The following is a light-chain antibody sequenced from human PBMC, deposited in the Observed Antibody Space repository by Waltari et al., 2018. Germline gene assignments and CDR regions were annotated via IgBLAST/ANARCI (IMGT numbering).Light chain of an antibody. CDR3: QQYISYPFT. CDR2: AAS. CDR1: QGISNY. Sequence: DIQLTQSPSSLSASVGDRVTIPCRARQGISNYLAWFQQKPGQAPKSLIYAASSLHSGVPSKFSGSGSGTDFTLTISSLQPEDFATYYCQQYISYPFTFGPGTKVDIK. J-gene: IGKJ3*01. V-gene: IGKV1-16*02.